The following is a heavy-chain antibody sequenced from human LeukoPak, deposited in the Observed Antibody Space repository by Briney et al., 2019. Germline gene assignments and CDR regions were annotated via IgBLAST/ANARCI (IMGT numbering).Heavy chain of an antibody. CDR1: GFIFSYCG. D-gene: IGHD3-22*01. J-gene: IGHJ4*02. V-gene: IGHV3-30*03. Sequence: GGSLRLSCAGSGFIFSYCGMHWVRQAPGKGLEWVAVISYDGSNKYYADSVKGRFTISRDNSKNTLYLQMNSLRAEDTAVYYCARSGYYDDFDYWGQGTLVTVSS. CDR3: ARSGYYDDFDY. CDR2: ISYDGSNK.